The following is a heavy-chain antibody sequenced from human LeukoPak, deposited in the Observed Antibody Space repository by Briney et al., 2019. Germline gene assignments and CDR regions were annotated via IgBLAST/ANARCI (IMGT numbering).Heavy chain of an antibody. CDR3: ARGKVVTMVRGVIITYFDY. V-gene: IGHV1-46*01. CDR2: IIPSDGST. CDR1: GYSFTRYF. J-gene: IGHJ4*02. D-gene: IGHD3-10*01. Sequence: ASVKVSCKASGYSFTRYFIHWVRQAPGQGLEWMGIIIPSDGSTSYAQKSQGRVTMTRDTSTSTVYMELSSLRSEDTAVYYCARGKVVTMVRGVIITYFDYWGQGTLVTVSS.